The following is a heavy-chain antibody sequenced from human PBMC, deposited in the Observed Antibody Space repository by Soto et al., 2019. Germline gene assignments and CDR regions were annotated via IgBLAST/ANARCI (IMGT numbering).Heavy chain of an antibody. Sequence: SETLSLTCTVSGGSVSSGSYYWSWIRQPPGKGLEWIGYIYYSGSTNYNPSLKSRVTISVDTSKNQFSLKLSSVTAADTAVYYCARDKTYYDFWSGYYTRTGYGMDVWGQGTTVTVSS. D-gene: IGHD3-3*01. V-gene: IGHV4-61*01. J-gene: IGHJ6*02. CDR2: IYYSGST. CDR3: ARDKTYYDFWSGYYTRTGYGMDV. CDR1: GGSVSSGSYY.